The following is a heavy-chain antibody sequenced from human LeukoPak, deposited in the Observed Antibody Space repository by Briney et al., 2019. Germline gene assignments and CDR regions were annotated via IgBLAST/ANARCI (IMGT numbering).Heavy chain of an antibody. J-gene: IGHJ6*02. CDR2: ITSSGSYI. D-gene: IGHD3-3*01. V-gene: IGHV3-21*01. Sequence: GGSLRLSCAASGFTFSSHGMYWVRQAPGKGLEWVSSITSSGSYIYYADSVKGRFTISRDNSKNTLYLQMNSLRAEDTAVYYCAWSVSGMDVWGQGTTVTVSS. CDR3: AWSVSGMDV. CDR1: GFTFSSHG.